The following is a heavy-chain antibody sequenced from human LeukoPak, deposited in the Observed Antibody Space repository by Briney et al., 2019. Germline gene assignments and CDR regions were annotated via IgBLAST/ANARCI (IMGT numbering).Heavy chain of an antibody. CDR2: ISGSGGST. CDR1: GFTFSSYA. Sequence: GGSLRLSCAASGFTFSSYAMSWVRQAPGKGLEWVSAISGSGGSTYYADSVKGRFTISRDNSKNTLYLQMNSLRAEDMAVYYCARKGVPAAMPGYFDYWGQGTLVTVSS. D-gene: IGHD2-2*01. J-gene: IGHJ4*02. CDR3: ARKGVPAAMPGYFDY. V-gene: IGHV3-23*01.